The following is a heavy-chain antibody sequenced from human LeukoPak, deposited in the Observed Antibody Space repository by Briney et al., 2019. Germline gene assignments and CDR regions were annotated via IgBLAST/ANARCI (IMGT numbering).Heavy chain of an antibody. CDR2: IQYDGSNK. J-gene: IGHJ4*02. CDR3: AKDIRRGDNYGYDQFAY. Sequence: QAGGTLMRYSAASGFMFTDNGMQWVRQAPGHVLEWVAFIQYDGSNKYYADSVKGRFTISRDNSKNTLYLQMHGMRAEDTALYYCAKDIRRGDNYGYDQFAYWGQGTLVTVSS. D-gene: IGHD5-18*01. CDR1: GFMFTDNG. V-gene: IGHV3-30*02.